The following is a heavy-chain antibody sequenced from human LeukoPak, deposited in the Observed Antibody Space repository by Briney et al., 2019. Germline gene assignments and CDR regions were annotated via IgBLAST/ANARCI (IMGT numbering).Heavy chain of an antibody. V-gene: IGHV4-39*07. J-gene: IGHJ4*02. CDR2: INHSGST. CDR3: ARAVAGTFEDY. D-gene: IGHD6-19*01. CDR1: GASLRSSDYY. Sequence: SETLSLTRTVSGASLRSSDYYWGWIRQPPGKGLEWIGEINHSGSTNYNPSLKSRVTISVDTSKNQFSLKLSSVTAADTAVYYCARAVAGTFEDYWGQGTLVTVSS.